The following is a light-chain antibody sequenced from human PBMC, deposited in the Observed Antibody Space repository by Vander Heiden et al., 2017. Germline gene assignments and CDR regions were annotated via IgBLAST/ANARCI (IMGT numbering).Light chain of an antibody. CDR2: GAS. J-gene: IGKJ1*01. V-gene: IGKV1-39*01. Sequence: DIQMTQSPPSLSASVGDRVTITCRASQSISSFLNWYQQKPGKAPKLLIYGASSFQSGVPSSFSGSGSGTDFTLTISSLHPEDFATYYCQQTDSTPWTFGQGTKVEIE. CDR1: QSISSF. CDR3: QQTDSTPWT.